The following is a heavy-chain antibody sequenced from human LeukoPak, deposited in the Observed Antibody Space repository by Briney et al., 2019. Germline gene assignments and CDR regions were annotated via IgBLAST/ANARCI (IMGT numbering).Heavy chain of an antibody. J-gene: IGHJ4*02. V-gene: IGHV1-69*13. CDR1: GGTFSSYA. Sequence: GASVTVSCKASGGTFSSYAISWVRQAPGQGLEWMGGIIPIFGTANYAQKFQGRVTITADESTSTAYMELSSLRSEDTAVYYCARGRVDIVATILGYWGQGTLVTVSS. CDR2: IIPIFGTA. CDR3: ARGRVDIVATILGY. D-gene: IGHD5-12*01.